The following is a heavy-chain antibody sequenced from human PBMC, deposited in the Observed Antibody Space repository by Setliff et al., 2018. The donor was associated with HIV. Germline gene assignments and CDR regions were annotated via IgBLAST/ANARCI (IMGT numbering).Heavy chain of an antibody. J-gene: IGHJ5*02. CDR1: GGTFSSYV. V-gene: IGHV1-69*05. CDR2: IIPMYGVT. CDR3: ALPYCSGGNCWSSASLPPAGWFDP. D-gene: IGHD2-15*01. Sequence: ASVKVSCKASGGTFSSYVISWVRQAPGQGPEWMGGIIPMYGVTNYAQKFQGRVTITTDESTNTAYMELSSLRSEDTAVYYCALPYCSGGNCWSSASLPPAGWFDPWGQGTRVTVSS.